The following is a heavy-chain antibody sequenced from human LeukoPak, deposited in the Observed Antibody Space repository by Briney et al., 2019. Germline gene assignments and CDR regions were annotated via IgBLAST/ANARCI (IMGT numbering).Heavy chain of an antibody. J-gene: IGHJ4*02. CDR3: ARGRGLDY. Sequence: SGGSLRLSCAAFGFTVSVNYMSWVRQAPGKGLECVSVIYSGGNTYYADSVKGRFTISRDNSKNTLYLQMNSLRAEDTAVYYCARGRGLDYWGQGTLVTVSS. CDR1: GFTVSVNY. CDR2: IYSGGNT. D-gene: IGHD3-10*01. V-gene: IGHV3-66*02.